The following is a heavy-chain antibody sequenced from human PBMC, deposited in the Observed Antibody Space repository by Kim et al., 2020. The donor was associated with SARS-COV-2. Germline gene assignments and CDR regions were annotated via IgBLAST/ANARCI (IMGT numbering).Heavy chain of an antibody. J-gene: IGHJ5*02. CDR1: GLALSSEE. V-gene: IGHV3-48*03. CDR2: TYTSGNS. CDR3: ARVHPQNGRGFGP. D-gene: IGHD2-8*01. Sequence: GGSLRLSCAASGLALSSEEMSWVRRAPGKGLEWISYTYTSGNSQYADSVKGRFIVSTDNDINVVYLEMNSLRVEDTAIYYCARVHPQNGRGFGPWGPGTLVTVSS.